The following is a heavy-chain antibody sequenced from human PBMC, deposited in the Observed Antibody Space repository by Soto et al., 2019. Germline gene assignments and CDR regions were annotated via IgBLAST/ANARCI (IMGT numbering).Heavy chain of an antibody. D-gene: IGHD6-6*01. J-gene: IGHJ6*02. CDR1: GGSFSGYY. CDR3: ARRRSSSFYYYGMDV. CDR2: INQSGST. Sequence: QVQLQQWGAGLLKPSETLSLTCAVYGGSFSGYYWSWFRQPPGKGLEWIGEINQSGSTNYNPSLKSRVTISVDTSKSQFSLKLSFMTAADTAVYYCARRRSSSFYYYGMDVWGQGTPVTVSS. V-gene: IGHV4-34*01.